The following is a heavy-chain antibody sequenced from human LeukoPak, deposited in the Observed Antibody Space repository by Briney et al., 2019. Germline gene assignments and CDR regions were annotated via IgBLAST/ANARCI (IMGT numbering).Heavy chain of an antibody. J-gene: IGHJ4*02. D-gene: IGHD3-22*01. Sequence: PGGPLRLSCAASGFTFSSYSMNWVRQAPGKGLEWVSSISSSSSTIYYADSVKGRFTISRDNAKNSLYLQMNSLRAEDTAVYYCARDQYYYDSSGYYWDYWGQGTLVTVSS. CDR2: ISSSSSTI. CDR1: GFTFSSYS. V-gene: IGHV3-48*04. CDR3: ARDQYYYDSSGYYWDY.